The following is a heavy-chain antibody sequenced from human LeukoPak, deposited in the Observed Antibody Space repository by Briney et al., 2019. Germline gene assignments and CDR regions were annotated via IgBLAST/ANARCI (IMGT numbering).Heavy chain of an antibody. CDR1: GFTFTHYG. D-gene: IGHD3-16*01. V-gene: IGHV3-23*01. Sequence: GGSLRLSCAAPGFTFTHYGMNWVRQAPGKGLEWVAGITSRGITFYALSVKDRFTISRDNSKNNVYLQMNSLSDEDRAIYYCVKDSDWGRYDDWGQGTVVTVSS. J-gene: IGHJ1*01. CDR3: VKDSDWGRYDD. CDR2: ITSRGIT.